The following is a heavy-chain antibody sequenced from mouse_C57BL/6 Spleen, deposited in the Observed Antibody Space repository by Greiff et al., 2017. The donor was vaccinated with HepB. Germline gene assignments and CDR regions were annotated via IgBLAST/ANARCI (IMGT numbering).Heavy chain of an antibody. CDR2: IYPGSGST. D-gene: IGHD2-12*01. V-gene: IGHV1-55*01. CDR1: GYTFTSYW. Sequence: QVLLQQPGAELVKPGASVKMSCKASGYTFTSYWITWVKQRPGQGLEWIGDIYPGSGSTNYNEKFKSKATMTVDTATSTPYMQLSSLTSEDTAVYYCARYDYNDPGGFDYWGQGTLVTVSA. J-gene: IGHJ3*01. CDR3: ARYDYNDPGGFDY.